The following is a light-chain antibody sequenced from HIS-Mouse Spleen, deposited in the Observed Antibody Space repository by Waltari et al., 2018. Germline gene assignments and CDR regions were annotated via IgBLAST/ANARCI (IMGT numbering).Light chain of an antibody. CDR1: SSDVGGYTY. CDR2: DVS. Sequence: QSALTQPRSVSGSPGQSVTLSCTGTSSDVGGYTYVSCYQQPPGKAPKLMIYDVSKRPSGVPDRFSGSKSGNTASLTISGLQAEDEADYYCCSYAGSYTFEVVFGGGTKLTVL. CDR3: CSYAGSYTFEVV. V-gene: IGLV2-11*01. J-gene: IGLJ2*01.